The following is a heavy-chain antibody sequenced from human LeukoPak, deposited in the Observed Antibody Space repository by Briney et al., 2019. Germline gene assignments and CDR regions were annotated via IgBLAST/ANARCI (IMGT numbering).Heavy chain of an antibody. CDR1: GFTVSNNY. CDR3: ARDLAGYNSFDY. V-gene: IGHV3-66*01. D-gene: IGHD5-24*01. CDR2: IYSGGST. Sequence: GGSLRLSCAASGFTVSNNYMSWVRQAPGKGLVWVSSIYSGGSTYYTDSVKGRSTISRDNSKNTLYLQMNSLRAEDTAVYYCARDLAGYNSFDYWGQGTLVTVSS. J-gene: IGHJ4*02.